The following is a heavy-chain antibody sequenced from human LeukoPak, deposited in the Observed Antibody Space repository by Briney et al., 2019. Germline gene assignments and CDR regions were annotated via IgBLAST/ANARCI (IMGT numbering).Heavy chain of an antibody. Sequence: PGGSLRLSCAASGFTFSSYAMSWVRQAPGKGPEWVATIKEDGSYKYYVDSVKGRFTISRDNAKNSLYLQMNSLRGEDTAVYYCARDFPYDAGDSWGQGTLVTVSS. D-gene: IGHD4/OR15-4a*01. CDR3: ARDFPYDAGDS. CDR2: IKEDGSYK. V-gene: IGHV3-7*01. CDR1: GFTFSSYA. J-gene: IGHJ4*02.